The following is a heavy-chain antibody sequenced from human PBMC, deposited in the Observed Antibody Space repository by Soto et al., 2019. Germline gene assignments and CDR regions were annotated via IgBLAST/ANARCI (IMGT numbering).Heavy chain of an antibody. CDR3: EIRATGTDFDY. CDR2: ISGSGDST. D-gene: IGHD1-1*01. CDR1: GFTCSSYA. J-gene: IGHJ4*02. V-gene: IGHV3-23*01. Sequence: EVQLLESGGGLVQPGGSLRLSCAASGFTCSSYAMSWVRQAPGKGLEWVSVISGSGDSTYYADSVKGRFTISRDNSKNALYLQMNCLRAEDTAVYYCEIRATGTDFDYWGQGALVTVSS.